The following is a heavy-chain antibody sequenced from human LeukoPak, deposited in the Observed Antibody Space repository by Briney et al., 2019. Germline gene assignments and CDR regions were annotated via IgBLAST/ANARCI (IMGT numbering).Heavy chain of an antibody. V-gene: IGHV3-48*04. D-gene: IGHD2-2*01. Sequence: GVLRLSCAVSGFTFSTYSMNWVRQAPGKGLEWVSYISGTGATIYYTDSVKGRFTISRDNAKNSLYLQMNSLRAEDTAVYFCARVSKSCTHVDYWGQGTLVTVSS. CDR1: GFTFSTYS. CDR2: ISGTGATI. CDR3: ARVSKSCTHVDY. J-gene: IGHJ4*02.